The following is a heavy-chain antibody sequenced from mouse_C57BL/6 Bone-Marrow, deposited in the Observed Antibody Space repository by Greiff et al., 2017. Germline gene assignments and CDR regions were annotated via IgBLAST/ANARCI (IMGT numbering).Heavy chain of an antibody. J-gene: IGHJ4*01. CDR2: IYPGDGDT. V-gene: IGHV1-82*01. CDR1: GYAFSSSW. CDR3: ARWDDYDDGYYYAMDY. Sequence: QVQLQQSGPELVKPGASVKISCKASGYAFSSSWMNWVKQRPGKGLEWIGRIYPGDGDTNDNGKFKGKATLTADKSSSTAYMQLSSLTSEDSAVYFCARWDDYDDGYYYAMDYWGQGTSVTVSS. D-gene: IGHD2-4*01.